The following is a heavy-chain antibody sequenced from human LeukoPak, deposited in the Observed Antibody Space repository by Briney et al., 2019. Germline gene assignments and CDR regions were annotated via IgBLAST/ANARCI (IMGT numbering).Heavy chain of an antibody. D-gene: IGHD3-22*01. CDR3: ARGSHYYDSSGRPGRHFQH. J-gene: IGHJ1*01. CDR1: GSTFSDYY. Sequence: GGSLRLSCAASGSTFSDYYMSWIRQAPGKGLEWVSYISSSGSTIYYADSVKGRFTISRDNAKNSLFLQMNSLRAEDTAVYYCARGSHYYDSSGRPGRHFQHWGQGTLVTVSS. V-gene: IGHV3-11*01. CDR2: ISSSGSTI.